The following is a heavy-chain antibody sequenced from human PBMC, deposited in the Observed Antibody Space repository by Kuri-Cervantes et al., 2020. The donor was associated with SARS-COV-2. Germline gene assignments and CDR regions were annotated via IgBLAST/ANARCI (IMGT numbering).Heavy chain of an antibody. CDR1: GVPVTGGSYF. CDR2: LDTSGSP. D-gene: IGHD5-24*01. J-gene: IGHJ4*02. V-gene: IGHV4-61*09. CDR3: GKVSWLQLWRRYSDS. Sequence: SQTLSLTCAVSGVPVTGGSYFWAWIRQPAGKGLEWIGHLDTSGSPTYNPSLRGRVTISLDPSNNWFSLSLTSTTAADTAVYYCGKVSWLQLWRRYSDSWGQGALVTVSS.